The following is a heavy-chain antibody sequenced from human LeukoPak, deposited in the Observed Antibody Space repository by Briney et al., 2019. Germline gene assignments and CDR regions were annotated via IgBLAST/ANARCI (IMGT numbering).Heavy chain of an antibody. CDR2: IKQDGSEK. Sequence: GGSLRLSCAASGFTFSSYWMSWVRQAPGKGLEWVANIKQDGSEKYYVDSVKGRFTISRDNANNSLYLQMNCLSAEDTAVYYCARDRQDGELELAFDCWGQGTLVTVSS. CDR3: ARDRQDGELELAFDC. V-gene: IGHV3-7*01. J-gene: IGHJ4*02. D-gene: IGHD1-7*01. CDR1: GFTFSSYW.